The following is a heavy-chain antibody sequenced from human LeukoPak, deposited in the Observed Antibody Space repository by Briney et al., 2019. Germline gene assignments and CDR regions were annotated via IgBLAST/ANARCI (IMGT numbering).Heavy chain of an antibody. V-gene: IGHV1-8*01. D-gene: IGHD3-22*01. CDR2: MNPNSGNT. Sequence: ASVKVSCKASGYTFTSYDINWVRQATGQGLEWMGWMNPNSGNTGYAQKFQGRVTMTRNTSISTAYMELSSLTYDDTAVYYCARVFQRNELNYYDSSGYSLGYWGQGTLVTVSS. CDR1: GYTFTSYD. CDR3: ARVFQRNELNYYDSSGYSLGY. J-gene: IGHJ4*02.